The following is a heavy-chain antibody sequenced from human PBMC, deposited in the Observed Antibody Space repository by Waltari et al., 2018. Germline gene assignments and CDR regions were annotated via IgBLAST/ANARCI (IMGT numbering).Heavy chain of an antibody. CDR3: ARAGQLSADALDL. CDR1: GASINSGHFY. J-gene: IGHJ3*01. CDR2: IHTSGSH. D-gene: IGHD1-1*01. Sequence: QVQLQESGPRLVRPTQTLSLTCSVSGASINSGHFYWTWIRQPPGKGLEWIGHIHTSGSHLYNPSLKGRLAIPADTSRNQISLRLTSVTAADTAVYYCARAGQLSADALDLWGQGTVVSVSS. V-gene: IGHV4-30-4*08.